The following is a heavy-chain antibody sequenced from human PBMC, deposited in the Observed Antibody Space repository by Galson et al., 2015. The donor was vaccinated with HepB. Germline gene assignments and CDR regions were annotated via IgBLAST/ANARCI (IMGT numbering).Heavy chain of an antibody. CDR2: INPNSGGT. CDR3: ARDQGGTTLSYYYYGMDV. V-gene: IGHV1-2*04. CDR1: GYTFTGYY. Sequence: SVKVSCKASGYTFTGYYMHWVRQAPGQGLEWMGWINPNSGGTNYAQKFQGWVTMTRDTSISTAYMELSRLRSDDTAVYYCARDQGGTTLSYYYYGMDVWGQGTTVTVSS. J-gene: IGHJ6*02. D-gene: IGHD1-7*01.